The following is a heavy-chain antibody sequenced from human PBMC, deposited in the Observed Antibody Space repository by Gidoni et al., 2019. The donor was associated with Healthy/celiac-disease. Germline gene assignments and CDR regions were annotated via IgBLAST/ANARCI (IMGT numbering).Heavy chain of an antibody. CDR3: ARGQWLVPVY. J-gene: IGHJ4*02. CDR1: GGSFSGYY. D-gene: IGHD6-19*01. V-gene: IGHV4-34*01. CDR2: INHSGST. Sequence: QVQLQQWGAGRLKPAETLSLTCAVYGGSFSGYYWSWIRQPPGKGLEWIGEINHSGSTNYNPSLKSRVTISVDTSKNQFSLKLSSVTAADTAVYYCARGQWLVPVYWGQGTLVTVSS.